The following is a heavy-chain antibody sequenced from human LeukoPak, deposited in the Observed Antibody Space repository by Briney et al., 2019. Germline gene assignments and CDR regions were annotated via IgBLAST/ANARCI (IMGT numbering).Heavy chain of an antibody. D-gene: IGHD6-13*01. Sequence: SETLSLTCTVSGGSISGSYYWSWIRQPPGKGLEWIGYIYYSGSTNYNPSLESRITISVDTSKNQFSLKLISVTAADTAVYYCARLRYSSSWFRRDYWGQGTLVTVSS. J-gene: IGHJ4*02. CDR3: ARLRYSSSWFRRDY. CDR1: GGSISGSYY. CDR2: IYYSGST. V-gene: IGHV4-59*08.